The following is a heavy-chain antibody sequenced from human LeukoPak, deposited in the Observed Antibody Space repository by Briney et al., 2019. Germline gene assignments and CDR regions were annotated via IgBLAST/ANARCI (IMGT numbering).Heavy chain of an antibody. CDR2: IWYDGNNK. CDR1: GFTFGSYG. V-gene: IGHV3-33*01. J-gene: IGHJ4*02. D-gene: IGHD6-19*01. Sequence: GRSLRLSCAASGFTFGSYGMHWVRQAPGKGLDSVALIWYDGNNKECADAVKVRFTISRDNSKHTLFLQMNSLRAEDTAVYYCARDRGNGAVAGTGFDYWGQGTLVTVFS. CDR3: ARDRGNGAVAGTGFDY.